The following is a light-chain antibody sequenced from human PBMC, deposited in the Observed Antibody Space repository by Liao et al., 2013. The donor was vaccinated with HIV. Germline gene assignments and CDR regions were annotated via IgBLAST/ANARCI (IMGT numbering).Light chain of an antibody. Sequence: SYELTQPPSVSESPGQTAIITCSGEKLGDKYVRWYQQKPGQSPVLVIYQDSKRPSGIPERFSGSNSGNTATLTISGTQAMDEADYYCQVWDSSGDHRVFGGGTKLTVL. CDR3: QVWDSSGDHRV. CDR1: KLGDKY. V-gene: IGLV3-1*01. CDR2: QDS. J-gene: IGLJ3*02.